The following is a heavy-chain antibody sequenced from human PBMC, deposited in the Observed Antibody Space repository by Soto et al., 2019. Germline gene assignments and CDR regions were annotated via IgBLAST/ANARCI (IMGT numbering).Heavy chain of an antibody. CDR2: IHTTDGT. Sequence: SETLSLPCTVSGGSISSYYWSWIRQPAGKGMEWIGRIHTTDGTNYNPSLKSRVTMSIDTSNNQFSLKLSSLTAADTAVYYCARALSSAAGLYFDFWGQGALVTVSS. V-gene: IGHV4-4*07. CDR1: GGSISSYY. J-gene: IGHJ4*02. CDR3: ARALSSAAGLYFDF. D-gene: IGHD6-13*01.